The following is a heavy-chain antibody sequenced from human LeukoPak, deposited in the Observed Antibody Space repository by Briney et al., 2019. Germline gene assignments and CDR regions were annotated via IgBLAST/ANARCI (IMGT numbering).Heavy chain of an antibody. V-gene: IGHV3-30-3*01. CDR2: ISYDGSNK. CDR1: GFTFSSCA. D-gene: IGHD2-15*01. Sequence: GRSLRLSCAASGFTFSSCAMHWVRQAPGKGLEWVAVISYDGSNKYYADSVKGRFTISRDNSKNTLYLQMNSLRAEDTAVYYCVRLVVVVAATHGVDYWGQGTLVTVSS. J-gene: IGHJ4*02. CDR3: VRLVVVVAATHGVDY.